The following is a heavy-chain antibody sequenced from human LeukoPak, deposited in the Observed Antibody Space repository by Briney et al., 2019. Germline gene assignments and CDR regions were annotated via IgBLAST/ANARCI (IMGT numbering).Heavy chain of an antibody. CDR1: GGTFSSYA. V-gene: IGHV1-69*13. CDR2: IIPIFGTA. J-gene: IGHJ4*02. CDR3: ARDLRFLEWSYYFDY. D-gene: IGHD3-3*01. Sequence: RASVKVSCKASGGTFSSYAISWVRQAPGQGLEWMGGIIPIFGTANYAQKFQGRVTITADESTSTAYMELSSLRSEDTAVYYCARDLRFLEWSYYFDYWGQGTLVTVSS.